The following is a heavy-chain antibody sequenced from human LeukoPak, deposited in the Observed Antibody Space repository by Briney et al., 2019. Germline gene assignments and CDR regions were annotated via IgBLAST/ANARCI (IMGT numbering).Heavy chain of an antibody. Sequence: SQTLSLTCTVSGGSISSGAYYWSRIHQHPGKGLEWIGYIYYSGSTYYNPSLKSRLTISVDTSKNQFSLRLSSVTAADTAVYYCARTVENYFDYWGQGTLVTVSS. J-gene: IGHJ4*02. V-gene: IGHV4-31*03. CDR3: ARTVENYFDY. D-gene: IGHD6-19*01. CDR2: IYYSGST. CDR1: GGSISSGAYY.